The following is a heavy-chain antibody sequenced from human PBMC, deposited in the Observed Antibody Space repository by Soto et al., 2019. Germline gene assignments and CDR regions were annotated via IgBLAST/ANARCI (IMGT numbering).Heavy chain of an antibody. CDR3: ARAPPYYYDSSGYYHGY. CDR1: GFTFSDYY. CDR2: ISSSGSTI. V-gene: IGHV3-11*01. J-gene: IGHJ4*02. D-gene: IGHD3-22*01. Sequence: GGSLRLSCAAPGFTFSDYYMSWIRQAPGKGLEWVSYISSSGSTIYYADSVKGRFTISRDNAKNSLYLQMNSLRAEDTAVYYCARAPPYYYDSSGYYHGYWGQGTLVTVSS.